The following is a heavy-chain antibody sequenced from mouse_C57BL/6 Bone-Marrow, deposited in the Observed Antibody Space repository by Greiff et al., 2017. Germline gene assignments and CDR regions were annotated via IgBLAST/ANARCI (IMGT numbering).Heavy chain of an antibody. CDR1: GYTFTSYW. D-gene: IGHD1-1*01. V-gene: IGHV1-69*01. Sequence: QVQLQQPGAELVMPGASVTLSCKASGYTFTSYWMHWVKQRPGQGLEWIGEIDPSDSYTNYNQKFKGKSTLTVDKSSSPAYMQLSSLTSEDSAVYYCARSFYYYGSSPWFAYWGQGTLVTVSA. J-gene: IGHJ3*01. CDR3: ARSFYYYGSSPWFAY. CDR2: IDPSDSYT.